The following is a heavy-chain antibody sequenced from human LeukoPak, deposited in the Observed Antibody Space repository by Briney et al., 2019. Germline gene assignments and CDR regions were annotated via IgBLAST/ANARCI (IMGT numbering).Heavy chain of an antibody. CDR3: ARGAHCSSTSCFHVGWFDP. V-gene: IGHV3-66*01. J-gene: IGHJ5*02. CDR2: IYSGGST. D-gene: IGHD2-2*01. CDR1: GFTVSSNS. Sequence: PGGSLRLSCAASGFTVSSNSVSWVRQAPGKGLEWVSVIYSGGSTYYTDSVKGRFTISRDNSKNTLYLQMNSLRAEDTAVYYCARGAHCSSTSCFHVGWFDPWGQGTLVTVSS.